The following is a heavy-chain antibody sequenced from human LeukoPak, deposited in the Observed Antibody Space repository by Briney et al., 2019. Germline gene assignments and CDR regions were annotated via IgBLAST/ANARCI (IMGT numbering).Heavy chain of an antibody. CDR1: GYTFTSYG. V-gene: IGHV1-18*01. J-gene: IGHJ6*02. D-gene: IGHD6-13*01. CDR3: ARRKAASSSWYYYGMDV. Sequence: ASVKVSCKASGYTFTSYGISWVRQAPGQGLEWMGWISAYNGNTNYAQKLQGRATMTTDTSTSTAYMELRSLRSDDTAVYYCARRKAASSSWYYYGMDVWGQGTTVTVSS. CDR2: ISAYNGNT.